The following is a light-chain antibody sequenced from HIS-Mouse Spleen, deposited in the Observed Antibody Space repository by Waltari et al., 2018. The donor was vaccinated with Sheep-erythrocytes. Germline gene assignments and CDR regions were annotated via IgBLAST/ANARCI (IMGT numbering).Light chain of an antibody. V-gene: IGLV2-23*01. Sequence: QSALTQPASVSGSPGQSITISCTGTSSDVGSYNLVPWYPQHPGNPPKLLIYEGSKRPSGVSNRFSGSKSGNTASLTISGLQAEDEADYYCCSYAGSSTPWVFGGGTKLTVL. CDR1: SSDVGSYNL. CDR2: EGS. J-gene: IGLJ3*02. CDR3: CSYAGSSTPWV.